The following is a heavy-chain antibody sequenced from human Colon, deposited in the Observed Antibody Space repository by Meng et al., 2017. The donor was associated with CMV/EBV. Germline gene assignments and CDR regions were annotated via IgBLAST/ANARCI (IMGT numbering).Heavy chain of an antibody. D-gene: IGHD6-6*01. J-gene: IGHJ4*02. CDR1: GYTFTSYY. CDR3: ARDLRRLKGYRSSSGPAFDY. V-gene: IGHV1-46*01. CDR2: INPSGGST. Sequence: ASVTVSCKASGYTFTSYYMHWVRQAPGQGLEWMGIINPSGGSTSYAQKFQGRVTMTRDTSTSTVYMELSSLRSEDTAVYYCARDLRRLKGYRSSSGPAFDYWGQGTLVTVSS.